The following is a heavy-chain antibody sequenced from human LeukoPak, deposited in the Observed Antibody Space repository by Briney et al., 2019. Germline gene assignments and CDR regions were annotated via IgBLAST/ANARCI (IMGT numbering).Heavy chain of an antibody. Sequence: LGASVKVSCKASGGTFSSYAISWVRQAPGQGLEWMGGIIPIFGTANYAQKFQGRVTITADESTSTAYMELSSLRSEDTAVYYCARTAARRIYYFDYWGQGTLVTVSS. CDR1: GGTFSSYA. V-gene: IGHV1-69*13. CDR2: IIPIFGTA. D-gene: IGHD6-6*01. CDR3: ARTAARRIYYFDY. J-gene: IGHJ4*02.